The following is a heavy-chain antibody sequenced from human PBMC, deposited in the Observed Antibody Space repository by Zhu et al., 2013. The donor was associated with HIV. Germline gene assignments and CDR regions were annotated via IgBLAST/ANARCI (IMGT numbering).Heavy chain of an antibody. CDR1: GYIFRNYD. D-gene: IGHD4-17*01. J-gene: IGHJ6*03. CDR3: ARSHYAVFYMDV. V-gene: IGHV1-2*02. CDR2: INPNNGVT. Sequence: QEQLVQSGAEVRTPGASVKVSCWASGYIFRNYDINWVRQAPGQGLEWMGWINPNNGVTRFPPKFQGRVIMTRDTSISTAYMELSSLRSDDTAVYYCARSHYAVFYMDVWDKGTTVTVSS.